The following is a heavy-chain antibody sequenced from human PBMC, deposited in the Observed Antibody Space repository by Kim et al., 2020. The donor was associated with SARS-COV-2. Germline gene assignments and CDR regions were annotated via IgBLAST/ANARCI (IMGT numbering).Heavy chain of an antibody. CDR2: IYYGGST. CDR1: GGYIGGYY. J-gene: IGHJ5*02. Sequence: SETLSLTCTVSGGYIGGYYWSWLRQAPGKGLEWIGYIYYGGSTKYNPSLESRVTISRDASKNEVSLRLSAVTAADAAMYYCARHGSGSGCNWMAPWGPGT. D-gene: IGHD1-26*01. V-gene: IGHV4-59*08. CDR3: ARHGSGSGCNWMAP.